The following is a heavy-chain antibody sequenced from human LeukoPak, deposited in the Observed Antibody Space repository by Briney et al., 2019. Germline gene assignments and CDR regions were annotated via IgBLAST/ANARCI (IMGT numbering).Heavy chain of an antibody. V-gene: IGHV3-7*01. Sequence: GGSLRLSCAASGFAFSGYWMSWVRQAPGKGLEWVANVNQDGSQKYYVDSVKGRFTISRDNAKTSLYLQMNSLRVEDTALYYCARVDHNWNDSDYWGQGTLSPSPQ. CDR3: ARVDHNWNDSDY. D-gene: IGHD1-1*01. J-gene: IGHJ4*02. CDR1: GFAFSGYW. CDR2: VNQDGSQK.